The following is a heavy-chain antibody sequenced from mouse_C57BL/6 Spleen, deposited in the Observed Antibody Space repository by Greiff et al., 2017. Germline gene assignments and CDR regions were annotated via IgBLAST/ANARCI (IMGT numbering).Heavy chain of an antibody. J-gene: IGHJ4*01. CDR3: ARTGGYEDAEGYYAMDD. CDR1: GYSFTDYN. Sequence: VQLQQSGPELVKPGASVKISCKASGYSFTDYNMNWVKQSNGKSLEWIGVINPNYGTTSYNQKFKGKATLTVDQSSSSAYMQLNSLTSEDSAVYYCARTGGYEDAEGYYAMDDWGQGTSVTVSS. CDR2: INPNYGTT. V-gene: IGHV1-39*01. D-gene: IGHD2-2*01.